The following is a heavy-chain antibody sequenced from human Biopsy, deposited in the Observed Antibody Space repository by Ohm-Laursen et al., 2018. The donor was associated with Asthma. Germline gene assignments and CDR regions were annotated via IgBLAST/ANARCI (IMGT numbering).Heavy chain of an antibody. Sequence: ASAKASCKASGYTFTSYGISWVRQAPGQGLGWMGWISAYHGNTNSAQKLQGRVTMTTDTSTSTAYMELRSLRSDDTAVYYCARDGPVGAPSDYWGQGTLVTVSS. CDR3: ARDGPVGAPSDY. CDR1: GYTFTSYG. D-gene: IGHD1-26*01. CDR2: ISAYHGNT. V-gene: IGHV1-18*04. J-gene: IGHJ4*02.